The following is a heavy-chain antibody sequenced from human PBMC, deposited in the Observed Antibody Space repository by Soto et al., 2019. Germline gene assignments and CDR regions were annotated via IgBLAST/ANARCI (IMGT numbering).Heavy chain of an antibody. CDR1: GFTFSNAW. D-gene: IGHD3-10*02. J-gene: IGHJ4*02. V-gene: IGHV3-15*01. Sequence: GGSLRLSCAASGFTFSNAWMSWVRQAPGKGLEWVGRIKSKTDGGTTDYAAPVKGRFTISRDDSKNTLYLQMNSLKTEDTAVYYCNTGKLFDSWLPFDYWGQGTLVTVSS. CDR3: NTGKLFDSWLPFDY. CDR2: IKSKTDGGTT.